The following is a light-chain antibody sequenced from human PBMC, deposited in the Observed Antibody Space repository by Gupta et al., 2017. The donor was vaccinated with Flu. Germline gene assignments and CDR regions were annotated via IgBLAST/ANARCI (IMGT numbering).Light chain of an antibody. CDR3: HQSSIPR. V-gene: IGKV1-39*01. Sequence: DIQMTQSPSSLSASVGDRVTITCRASQSISSYLNWDQQKPGKAPKLLIYAASSLKSGVPSRFSGRGAGTDLTLTRSRLQTEDFATYFGHQSSIPRFGHGTKLDIK. CDR1: QSISSY. CDR2: AAS. J-gene: IGKJ3*01.